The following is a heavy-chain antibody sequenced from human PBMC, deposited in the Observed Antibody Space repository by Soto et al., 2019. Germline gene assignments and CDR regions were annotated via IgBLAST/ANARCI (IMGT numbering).Heavy chain of an antibody. D-gene: IGHD3-3*01. Sequence: ASVKVSCKASGYTFTSYYMHWVRQAPGQGLEWMGWMNPNSGNTGYAQKFQGRVTMTRNTSISTAYMELSSLRSEDTAVYYCARGPLLRFLEWLPPYYYYYYMDVWGKGTTVTVSS. CDR2: MNPNSGNT. J-gene: IGHJ6*03. CDR3: ARGPLLRFLEWLPPYYYYYYMDV. V-gene: IGHV1-8*02. CDR1: GYTFTSYY.